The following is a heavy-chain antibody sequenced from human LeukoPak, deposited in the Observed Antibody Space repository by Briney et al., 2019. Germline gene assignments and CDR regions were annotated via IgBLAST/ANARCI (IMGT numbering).Heavy chain of an antibody. D-gene: IGHD5-24*01. J-gene: IGHJ4*02. CDR1: GGSISSGGYS. V-gene: IGHV4-30-4*07. CDR2: IYYSGST. CDR3: ARDQYMAIDY. Sequence: SQTLSLTCAVSGGSISSGGYSWSWIRQPPGKGLEWIGYIYYSGSTYYNPSLKSRVTISVDTSKNQFSLKLSSVTAADTAVYYCARDQYMAIDYWGQGTLVTVSS.